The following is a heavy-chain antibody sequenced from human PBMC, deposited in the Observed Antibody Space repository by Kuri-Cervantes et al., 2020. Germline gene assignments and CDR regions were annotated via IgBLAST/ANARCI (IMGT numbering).Heavy chain of an antibody. CDR1: GFTFSSYS. CDR3: ARDTSSGYLEN. D-gene: IGHD1-1*01. J-gene: IGHJ4*02. V-gene: IGHV3-33*08. Sequence: GESLKISCAASGFTFSSYSMNWVRQAPGKGLEWVAVICNAGSKKYYADYVKGRFTISRDDPKNTLYMQMNSLRAEDTAVYYCARDTSSGYLENWGQGTLVTVSS. CDR2: ICNAGSKK.